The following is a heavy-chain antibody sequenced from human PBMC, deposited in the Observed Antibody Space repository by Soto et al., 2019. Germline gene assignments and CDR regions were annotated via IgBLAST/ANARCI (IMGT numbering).Heavy chain of an antibody. Sequence: GSLPLSCAAYGFAFNSYSMNWVRQAPGKGLEWVSSISSSSSYIYYADSVKGRFTISRDNAKNSLYLQMNSLRAEDTAVYYCARKRTVTGTPGYFDYWGQGTLVTVSS. J-gene: IGHJ4*02. CDR2: ISSSSSYI. D-gene: IGHD1-7*01. V-gene: IGHV3-21*01. CDR1: GFAFNSYS. CDR3: ARKRTVTGTPGYFDY.